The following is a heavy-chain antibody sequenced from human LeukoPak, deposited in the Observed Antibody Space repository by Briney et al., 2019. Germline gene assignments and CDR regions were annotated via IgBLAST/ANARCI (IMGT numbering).Heavy chain of an antibody. Sequence: SETLSLTCTVSGDYINNYYWSWIRQPAGRGLEWIGRIYTSGTTNYNPSLKSRVTMSVDTSKDQFSLKLSSVTAADTAVYYCARGRYDTSVDGHWFFDLWGRGTLVTVSS. J-gene: IGHJ2*01. V-gene: IGHV4-4*07. D-gene: IGHD3-22*01. CDR2: IYTSGTT. CDR3: ARGRYDTSVDGHWFFDL. CDR1: GDYINNYY.